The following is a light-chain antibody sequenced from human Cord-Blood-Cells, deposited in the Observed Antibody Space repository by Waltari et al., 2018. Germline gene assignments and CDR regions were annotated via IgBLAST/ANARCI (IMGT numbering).Light chain of an antibody. J-gene: IGKJ4*01. CDR1: QGISSY. Sequence: AIRITQSPYSLSASTGDRVTITCRASQGISSYLAWYQQKPGKAPKLLIYAASTLQSWVPSRFSGSGSGTDFTLTISCLQSEDFATYYCQQYYSYPPLTFGGGTKVEIK. V-gene: IGKV1-8*01. CDR2: AAS. CDR3: QQYYSYPPLT.